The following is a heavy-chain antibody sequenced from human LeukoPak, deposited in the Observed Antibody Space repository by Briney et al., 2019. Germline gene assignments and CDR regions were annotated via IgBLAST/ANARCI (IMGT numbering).Heavy chain of an antibody. D-gene: IGHD2-2*01. CDR3: ARVYCSSTSCYPIDY. CDR1: GYTFTGYY. Sequence: GASVKVSCKASGYTFTGYYMHWVRQAPGQGLEWMGWINPNSGGTNYAQKFQGRVTMTRDTSISTAYMELSRLRSDDTAVYYCARVYCSSTSCYPIDYWGQGTLVTVSS. J-gene: IGHJ4*02. V-gene: IGHV1-2*02. CDR2: INPNSGGT.